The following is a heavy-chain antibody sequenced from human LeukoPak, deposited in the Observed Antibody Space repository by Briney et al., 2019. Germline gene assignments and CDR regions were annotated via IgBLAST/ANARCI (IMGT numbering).Heavy chain of an antibody. V-gene: IGHV3-23*01. J-gene: IGHJ4*02. D-gene: IGHD6-19*01. Sequence: PGGSLRLSCAASGFTFSNYAMNWVRQAPGKGLEWVSVISGSGGSTYYADSVKGRFTISRDNSKNTLYLQMNSLRAEDTAVYYCAKDSGSSGWVIDYWGQGTLVTVSS. CDR2: ISGSGGST. CDR1: GFTFSNYA. CDR3: AKDSGSSGWVIDY.